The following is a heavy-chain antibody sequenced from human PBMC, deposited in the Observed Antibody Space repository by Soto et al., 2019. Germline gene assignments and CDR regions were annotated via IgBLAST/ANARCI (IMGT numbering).Heavy chain of an antibody. Sequence: PSETLSLTCTVSGGSISSGGYYWSWIRQHPGKGLEWIGYIYYSGSTYYNPSLKSRVTISVDTSKNQFSLKLSSVTAADTAVYYCARARLLKHDFWSGPPSRNYFDYWGQGTLVTVSS. CDR1: GGSISSGGYY. CDR3: ARARLLKHDFWSGPPSRNYFDY. V-gene: IGHV4-31*03. D-gene: IGHD3-3*01. CDR2: IYYSGST. J-gene: IGHJ4*02.